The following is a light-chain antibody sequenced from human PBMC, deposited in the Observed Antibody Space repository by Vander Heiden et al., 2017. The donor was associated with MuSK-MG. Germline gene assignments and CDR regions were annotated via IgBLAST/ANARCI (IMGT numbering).Light chain of an antibody. CDR1: SSNIGRNY. V-gene: IGLV1-47*01. CDR3: AAWDDSLSGVV. Sequence: QSVLTQPPSASGTAGQRVTISCYGSSSNIGRNYVYWYQQLPGTAPKLLIFRNNQRPSGVPDRFSGSKSGTSASLAISGLRSEDEADYYCAAWDDSLSGVVFGGGTKLTVL. CDR2: RNN. J-gene: IGLJ2*01.